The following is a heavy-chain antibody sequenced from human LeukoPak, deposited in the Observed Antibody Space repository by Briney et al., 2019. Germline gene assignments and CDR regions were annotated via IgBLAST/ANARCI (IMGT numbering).Heavy chain of an antibody. V-gene: IGHV4-61*01. CDR2: IYYSGST. CDR3: ARGSRGYSYVDFDY. D-gene: IGHD5-18*01. Sequence: SETLSLTCTVSGGSISSSSYYWSWIRQPPGKGLEWIGYIYYSGSTNYNPSLKSRVTISVDTSKNQFSLKLSSVTAADTAVYYCARGSRGYSYVDFDYWGQGTLVTVSS. J-gene: IGHJ4*02. CDR1: GGSISSSSYY.